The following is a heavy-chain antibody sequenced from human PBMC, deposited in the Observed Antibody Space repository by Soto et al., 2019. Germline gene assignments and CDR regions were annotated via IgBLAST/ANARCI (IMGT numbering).Heavy chain of an antibody. CDR2: IFDTGIT. J-gene: IGHJ4*02. V-gene: IGHV4-59*01. CDR1: GDSMTTYY. CDR3: ANHNFWGGFEN. Sequence: QVQLQESGPGLVKPSGTLSLTCIVSGDSMTTYYWSWIRQSPGKGMEWIGYIFDTGITKYNRSLDGRVTISVDTAKYQFSLNLNSVTAADTAVYYCANHNFWGGFENWGQRTLVAVSA. D-gene: IGHD3-3*01.